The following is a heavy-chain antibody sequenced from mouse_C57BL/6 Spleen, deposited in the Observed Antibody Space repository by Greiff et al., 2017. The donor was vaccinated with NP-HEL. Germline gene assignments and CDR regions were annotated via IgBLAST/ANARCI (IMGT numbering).Heavy chain of an antibody. J-gene: IGHJ3*01. V-gene: IGHV3-6*01. D-gene: IGHD1-2*01. CDR3: ARVGSY. CDR2: ISYDGSN. Sequence: DVKLVESGPGLVKPSQSLSLTCSVTGYSITSGYYWNWIRQFPGNKLEWMGYISYDGSNNYNPSLKNRISSTRDTSKNQFFLKLNSVTTEDTATYYCARVGSYWGQGTLVTVSA. CDR1: GYSITSGYY.